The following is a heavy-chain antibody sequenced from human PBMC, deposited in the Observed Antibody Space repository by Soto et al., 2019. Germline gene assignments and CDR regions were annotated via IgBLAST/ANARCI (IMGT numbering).Heavy chain of an antibody. CDR1: GFTFSSYG. D-gene: IGHD1-26*01. Sequence: QVQLVESVGVVVQPGRSLRLSCAASGFTFSSYGMHWVRQAPGKGLEWVAVISYDGSNKYYADSVKGRFTISRDKSKNTLYVQMNSLGAEDTAVYYCAKTPEWARGATYGWFDLWGQGTLVTVSS. CDR3: AKTPEWARGATYGWFDL. V-gene: IGHV3-30*18. J-gene: IGHJ5*02. CDR2: ISYDGSNK.